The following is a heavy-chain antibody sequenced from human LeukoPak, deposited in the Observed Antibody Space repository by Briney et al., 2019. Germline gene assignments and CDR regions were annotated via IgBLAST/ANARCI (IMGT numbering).Heavy chain of an antibody. V-gene: IGHV4-4*07. Sequence: SETLPLTCCVSGGPICCHQWRWIRQPTGKGVEWIRRIYTSGSTNYNPSLKSRVYMPVDTSKNQCSLQLSSVTAADTAVYYCARARSPTVFDYWGEGTLVTVSS. CDR3: ARARSPTVFDY. J-gene: IGHJ4*02. CDR1: GGPICCHQ. CDR2: IYTSGST. D-gene: IGHD3-10*01.